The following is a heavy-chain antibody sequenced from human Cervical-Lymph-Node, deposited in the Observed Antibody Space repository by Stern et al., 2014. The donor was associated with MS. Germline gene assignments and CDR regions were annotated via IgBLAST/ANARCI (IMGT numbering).Heavy chain of an antibody. D-gene: IGHD4-17*01. CDR2: IYPGDSDT. J-gene: IGHJ4*02. CDR3: SRDYGDYAFDY. V-gene: IGHV5-51*01. Sequence: EVKLVESGAEVKKPGESLKISCKGSGYSFTANWIAWVRQMPGKGLEWMWIIYPGDSDTRYSPSFQGQVTISADKSISTAYLQWSSLKASDAAMYYCSRDYGDYAFDYWGQGTLVTVSS. CDR1: GYSFTANW.